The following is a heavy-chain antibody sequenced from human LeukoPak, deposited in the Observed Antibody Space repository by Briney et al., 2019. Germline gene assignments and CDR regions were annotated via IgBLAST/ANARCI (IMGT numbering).Heavy chain of an antibody. V-gene: IGHV3-23*01. D-gene: IGHD6-13*01. CDR1: GFTFSSYA. Sequence: GGSLRLSCAASGFTFSSYAMSWVRQAPGKGLEWVSSLSAGGSGTYYADSVKGRFTISRDNSKNTLYVQMNSLRAEDTAAYYCAKRSAPGTYYFDSWGRGTLVSVSS. CDR2: LSAGGSGT. J-gene: IGHJ4*02. CDR3: AKRSAPGTYYFDS.